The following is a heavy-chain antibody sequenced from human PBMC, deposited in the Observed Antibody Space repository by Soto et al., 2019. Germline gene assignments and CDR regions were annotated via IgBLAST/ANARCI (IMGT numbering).Heavy chain of an antibody. J-gene: IGHJ4*02. CDR3: AREHSSSWRFDY. D-gene: IGHD6-13*01. Sequence: QVQLVQSGAEVKNPGASVKVSCKASGYTFTSYDINWVRQATGQGLEWMGWMNPNSGNTGYEQKFQGRVTMTRNTSRSKAYMELSSLRSEDTAVYFCAREHSSSWRFDYWGQGTLVTVSS. CDR2: MNPNSGNT. CDR1: GYTFTSYD. V-gene: IGHV1-8*01.